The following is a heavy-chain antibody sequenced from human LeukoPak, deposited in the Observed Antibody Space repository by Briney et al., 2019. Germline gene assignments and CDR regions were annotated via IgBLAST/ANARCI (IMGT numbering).Heavy chain of an antibody. D-gene: IGHD2-2*01. CDR2: IYYSGST. Sequence: SETLSLTCTVSGGSISSSSYYWGWIRQPPGKGLEWIGSIYYSGSTYYNPSLKSRVTISVDTSKNQFSLKLSSVTAADTAVYYCARDSTGWSYYFDYWGQGTLVTVSP. J-gene: IGHJ4*02. CDR3: ARDSTGWSYYFDY. V-gene: IGHV4-39*07. CDR1: GGSISSSSYY.